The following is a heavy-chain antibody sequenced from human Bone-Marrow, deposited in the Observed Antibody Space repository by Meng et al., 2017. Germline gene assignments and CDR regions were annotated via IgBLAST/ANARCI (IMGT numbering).Heavy chain of an antibody. Sequence: SETLSLTCTVSGYSISSGYYWSWIRQPPGKGLEWIGYIYYSGSTNYNPSLKSRVTISVDTSKNQFSLKLSSVTAADTAVYYCARAWGGSGSFYRDWGQGTLVTVSS. CDR1: GYSISSGYY. J-gene: IGHJ4*02. V-gene: IGHV4-61*01. D-gene: IGHD3-10*01. CDR2: IYYSGST. CDR3: ARAWGGSGSFYRD.